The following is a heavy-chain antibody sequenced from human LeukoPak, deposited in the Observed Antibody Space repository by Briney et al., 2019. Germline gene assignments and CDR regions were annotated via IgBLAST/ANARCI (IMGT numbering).Heavy chain of an antibody. CDR3: ASALEVASWGLNDY. J-gene: IGHJ4*02. Sequence: GGSLRLSCAASGFTFSSYSMNWVRQAPGKGLEWVSSISSSSSYIYYADSVKGRFTISRDNAKNSLYLQMNSLRAEDTAVYYCASALEVASWGLNDYWGQGTLVTVSS. V-gene: IGHV3-21*01. CDR2: ISSSSSYI. D-gene: IGHD2-15*01. CDR1: GFTFSSYS.